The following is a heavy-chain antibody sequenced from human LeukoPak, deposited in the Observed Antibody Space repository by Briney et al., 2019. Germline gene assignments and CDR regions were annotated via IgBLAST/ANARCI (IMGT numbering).Heavy chain of an antibody. D-gene: IGHD5-18*01. V-gene: IGHV3-21*01. J-gene: IGHJ4*02. CDR3: ARGIQLWFGYFDY. CDR2: ISSSSSYI. Sequence: GGSLRLSCAASGFTFSSYSMNWVRQAPGKGLEWVSSISSSSSYIYYADSVKGRFTISRDNAKNSLYLQMNSLRAEDTAVYYCARGIQLWFGYFDYWGQGTLVTVSS. CDR1: GFTFSSYS.